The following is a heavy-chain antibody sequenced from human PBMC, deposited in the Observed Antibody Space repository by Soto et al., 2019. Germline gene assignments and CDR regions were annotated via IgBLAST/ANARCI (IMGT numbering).Heavy chain of an antibody. CDR1: GYTFPSYG. Sequence: ASVKVSCKASGYTFPSYGISWVRQAPGQGLEWMGWISAYNGNTNYAQKLQGRVTMTTDTSTSTAYMELRSLRSDDTAVYYCARGAYSSGWYGGAFDIWGQGTMVTVSS. D-gene: IGHD6-19*01. CDR2: ISAYNGNT. V-gene: IGHV1-18*01. CDR3: ARGAYSSGWYGGAFDI. J-gene: IGHJ3*02.